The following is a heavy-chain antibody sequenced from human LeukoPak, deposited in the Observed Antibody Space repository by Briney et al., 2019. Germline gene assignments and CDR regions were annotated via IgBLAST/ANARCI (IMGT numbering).Heavy chain of an antibody. CDR2: IYYSGST. D-gene: IGHD2-2*01. CDR1: GGSISSSNW. CDR3: ARERSTYAGAPENWFDP. V-gene: IGHV4-4*02. Sequence: SETLSLTCAVSGGSISSSNWWSWVRQPPGKGLEWIGYIYYSGSTYYNPSLKSRVTISVDRSKTQFSLKLSSVTAADTAVYYCARERSTYAGAPENWFDPWGQGILVTVSS. J-gene: IGHJ5*02.